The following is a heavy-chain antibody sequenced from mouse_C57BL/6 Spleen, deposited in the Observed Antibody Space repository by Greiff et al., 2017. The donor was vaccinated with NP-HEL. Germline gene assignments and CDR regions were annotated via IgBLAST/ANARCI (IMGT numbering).Heavy chain of an antibody. D-gene: IGHD2-5*01. CDR3: ARGEYSNYFAY. Sequence: EVQRVESGGGLVKPGGSLKLSCAASGFTFSDYGMHWVRQAPEKGLEWVAYISSGSSTIYYADTVKGRFTISRDNAKNTLFLQMTSLRSEDTAMDCCARGEYSNYFAYWGQGTLVTVSA. CDR1: GFTFSDYG. J-gene: IGHJ3*01. CDR2: ISSGSSTI. V-gene: IGHV5-17*01.